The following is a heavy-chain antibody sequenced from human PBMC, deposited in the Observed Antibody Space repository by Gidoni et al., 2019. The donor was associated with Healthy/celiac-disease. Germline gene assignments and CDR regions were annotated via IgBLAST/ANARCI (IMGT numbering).Heavy chain of an antibody. D-gene: IGHD3-16*01. CDR2: IGTDGGT. Sequence: EVQLVESGGGLVQPGGSLRLSCAASGFTFSSYDMHWVRQATGKGLEWVSAIGTDGGTYYPGFVKGRFTISRENAKNSLYLQMNSRRAGDTAVYYCVRGKGQGEFDYWCQGTLVTVSS. CDR3: VRGKGQGEFDY. CDR1: GFTFSSYD. V-gene: IGHV3-13*01. J-gene: IGHJ4*02.